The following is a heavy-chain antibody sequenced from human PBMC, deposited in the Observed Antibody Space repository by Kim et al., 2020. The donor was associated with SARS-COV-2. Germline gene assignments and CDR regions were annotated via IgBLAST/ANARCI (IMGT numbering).Heavy chain of an antibody. CDR3: AHWGYSSSWYSFDY. J-gene: IGHJ4*02. Sequence: SPSLKSRLTITKDTSKNQVVLTMTNMDPVDTATYYCAHWGYSSSWYSFDYWGQGTLVTVSS. V-gene: IGHV2-5*01. D-gene: IGHD6-13*01.